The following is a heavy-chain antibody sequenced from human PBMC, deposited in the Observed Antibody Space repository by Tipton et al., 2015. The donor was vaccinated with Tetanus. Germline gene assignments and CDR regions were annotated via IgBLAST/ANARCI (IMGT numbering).Heavy chain of an antibody. V-gene: IGHV3-33*08. CDR2: IWYDGSNK. CDR1: GFTVSSNY. Sequence: SLRLSCAASGFTVSSNYMSWVRQAPGKGLEWVAVIWYDGSNKYYADSVKGRFTISRDNSKNTLYLQMNSLRAEDTAVYYCARDERGPSEAKDAFDIWGQGTMVTVSS. J-gene: IGHJ3*02. CDR3: ARDERGPSEAKDAFDI.